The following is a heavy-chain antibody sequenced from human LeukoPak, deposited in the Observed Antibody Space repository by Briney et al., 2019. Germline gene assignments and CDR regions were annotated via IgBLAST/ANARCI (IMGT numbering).Heavy chain of an antibody. CDR3: ARDRYCSGGSRCLYNPAHWFDP. Sequence: PGGSLRLSCAASGFTFSSYSINWVRQAPGKGLEWVSSISSSSSYIYYADSVKGRFTTSRDNAKNSLYLQMNSLRSDDTAVYYCARDRYCSGGSRCLYNPAHWFDPWGQGTLVTVSS. CDR2: ISSSSSYI. V-gene: IGHV3-21*04. CDR1: GFTFSSYS. J-gene: IGHJ5*02. D-gene: IGHD2-15*01.